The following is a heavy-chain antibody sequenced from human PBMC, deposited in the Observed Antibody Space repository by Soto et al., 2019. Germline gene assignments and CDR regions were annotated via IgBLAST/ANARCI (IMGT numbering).Heavy chain of an antibody. V-gene: IGHV3-23*01. CDR2: INSGGDNS. Sequence: GGSLRLSCAASGFTFSNFAMSWVRQAPGKGLEWVSAINSGGDNSYYADSVKGRFTISRDNSKNTLYLQMSSLGAEDTAIYYCTRAFRVVVAPDAGTYWGQGTLVTVSS. CDR1: GFTFSNFA. D-gene: IGHD2-15*01. J-gene: IGHJ4*02. CDR3: TRAFRVVVAPDAGTY.